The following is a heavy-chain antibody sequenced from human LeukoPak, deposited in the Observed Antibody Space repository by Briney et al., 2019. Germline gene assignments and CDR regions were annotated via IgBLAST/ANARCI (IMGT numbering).Heavy chain of an antibody. Sequence: SETLSLTCAVSGYSISSGYYWGWIRQPPGQGLEWIGSIFHSGSTYYNPSLKSRVDMSVDTSKNQISLKLSSVTAADTAVYYCARASGSYGSGSYYYYGMDVWGKGTTVTVSS. CDR1: GYSISSGYY. J-gene: IGHJ6*04. D-gene: IGHD3-10*01. CDR3: ARASGSYGSGSYYYYGMDV. V-gene: IGHV4-38-2*01. CDR2: IFHSGST.